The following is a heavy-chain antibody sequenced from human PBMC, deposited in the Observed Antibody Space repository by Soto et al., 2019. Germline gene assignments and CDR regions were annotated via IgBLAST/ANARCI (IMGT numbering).Heavy chain of an antibody. J-gene: IGHJ4*02. CDR1: GYTFINYH. CDR2: INTYNGMT. CDR3: AKSPRGEMATD. Sequence: QVQLVQSGGKVKKPGASVTVSCKASGYTFINYHITWVRQAPGQGLEWMAWINTYNGMTDYAQRFQGRVTMTRDTSTSTAYMELRILGSDDTAVYFCAKSPRGEMATDWGQGTLVTVSS. D-gene: IGHD5-12*01. V-gene: IGHV1-18*01.